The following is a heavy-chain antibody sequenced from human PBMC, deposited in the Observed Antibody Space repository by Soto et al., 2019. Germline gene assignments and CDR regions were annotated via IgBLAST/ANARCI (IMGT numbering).Heavy chain of an antibody. CDR2: ISSSSSYI. CDR1: GFTFSSYS. V-gene: IGHV3-21*01. J-gene: IGHJ6*02. CDR3: ARDGSRGAGTYYYYYGMDV. D-gene: IGHD6-19*01. Sequence: EVQLVESGGGLVKPGGSLRLSCAASGFTFSSYSMNWVRQAPGKGLEWVSSISSSSSYIYYADSVKGRFTISRDNAKNSLYLQMNSLRAEDTAVYYCARDGSRGAGTYYYYYGMDVWGQGTTVTVSS.